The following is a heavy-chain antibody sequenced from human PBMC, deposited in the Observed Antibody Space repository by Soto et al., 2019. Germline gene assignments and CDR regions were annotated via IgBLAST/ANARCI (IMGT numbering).Heavy chain of an antibody. CDR1: GYTFTSYA. CDR3: ARDLQWLAYYYYGMDV. V-gene: IGHV1-3*01. D-gene: IGHD6-19*01. Sequence: GASVKVSCKASGYTFTSYAMHWVRQAPGQRLEWMGWINAGNGNTKYSQKFQGRVTITRDTSASTAYMELSSLRSEDTAVYYCARDLQWLAYYYYGMDVWGQGTTVTVSS. J-gene: IGHJ6*02. CDR2: INAGNGNT.